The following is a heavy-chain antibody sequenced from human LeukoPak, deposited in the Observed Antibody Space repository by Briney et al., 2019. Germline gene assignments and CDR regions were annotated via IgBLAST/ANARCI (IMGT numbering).Heavy chain of an antibody. CDR1: GFTFTSYS. CDR3: VGGKEADY. D-gene: IGHD1-1*01. Sequence: GGSLRLSCAASGFTFTSYSMNWVRRAPGKGLEWVSSISSGSSYIYYADSVKGRFTISRDNAKNSLYLQMNSLRAEDTAVYYCVGGKEADYWGQGTLVTVSS. V-gene: IGHV3-21*01. CDR2: ISSGSSYI. J-gene: IGHJ4*02.